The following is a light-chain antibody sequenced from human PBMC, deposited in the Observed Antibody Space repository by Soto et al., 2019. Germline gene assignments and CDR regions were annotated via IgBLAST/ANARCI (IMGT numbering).Light chain of an antibody. CDR1: QSVSSN. CDR2: GAS. V-gene: IGKV3-15*01. Sequence: EIVMTQSPATLSVSPGERATLSFSASQSVSSNLAWYQQKPGQAPRLLIYGASTRATGITARSSGSGSETDFTLEISRVETDDVGIYYCMQSTQLPPTFGQGTRLEIK. J-gene: IGKJ5*01. CDR3: MQSTQLPPT.